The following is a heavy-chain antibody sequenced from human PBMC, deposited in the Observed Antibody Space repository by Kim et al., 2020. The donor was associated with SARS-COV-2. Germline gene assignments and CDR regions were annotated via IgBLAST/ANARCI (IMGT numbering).Heavy chain of an antibody. CDR1: GGSISSSNW. Sequence: SETLSLTCAVSGGSISSSNWWSWVRQPPGTGLEWIGEIYHSGSTNYNPSLKSRVTISVDKSKNQFSLKLSSVTAADTAVYYCARDWDGSYYFSDQENYYYYGMDVWGQGTTVTVSS. J-gene: IGHJ6*02. V-gene: IGHV4-4*02. CDR2: IYHSGST. D-gene: IGHD3-10*01. CDR3: ARDWDGSYYFSDQENYYYYGMDV.